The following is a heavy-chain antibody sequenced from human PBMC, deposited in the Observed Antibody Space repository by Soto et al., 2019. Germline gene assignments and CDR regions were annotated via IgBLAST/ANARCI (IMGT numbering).Heavy chain of an antibody. J-gene: IGHJ4*02. Sequence: QVQLQESGPGLVKPSEHLSLTCTVSGGSISSYYWSWIRQPPGKGLEWIGYIYYSGSTNDNPSLKSRVTISVDTSKNQFSLKLSSVTAADTAVYYCARRYGGNFDSWGQGTLVTVSS. V-gene: IGHV4-59*01. CDR3: ARRYGGNFDS. CDR1: GGSISSYY. D-gene: IGHD1-26*01. CDR2: IYYSGST.